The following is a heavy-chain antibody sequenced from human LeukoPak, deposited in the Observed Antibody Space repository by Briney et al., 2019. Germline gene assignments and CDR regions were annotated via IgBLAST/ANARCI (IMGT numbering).Heavy chain of an antibody. Sequence: ASVKVSCKAAGYTLTNYNISWVRQAPGQGLEWMGWINTYKGDTTYAPKLQGRVTMGTETSTNTAYMELRSLTFDDTAVYYCARDLEQHSDYWGQGTLVTVSS. J-gene: IGHJ4*02. CDR1: GYTLTNYN. CDR3: ARDLEQHSDY. CDR2: INTYKGDT. V-gene: IGHV1-18*04. D-gene: IGHD1/OR15-1a*01.